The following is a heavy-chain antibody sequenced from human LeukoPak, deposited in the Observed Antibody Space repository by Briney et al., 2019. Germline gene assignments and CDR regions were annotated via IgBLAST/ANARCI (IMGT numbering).Heavy chain of an antibody. J-gene: IGHJ4*01. CDR1: GYSISSGFD. Sequence: SETLSLTCTVSGYSISSGFDWGWIRQPPGKGLEWIASMHHSGATYYNPSLKSRVTISIDMSKNQFSLKLSSVSAADTAVYYCARGTGSLFYWGHGILVTVSS. V-gene: IGHV4-38-2*02. CDR3: ARGTGSLFY. CDR2: MHHSGAT. D-gene: IGHD3-10*01.